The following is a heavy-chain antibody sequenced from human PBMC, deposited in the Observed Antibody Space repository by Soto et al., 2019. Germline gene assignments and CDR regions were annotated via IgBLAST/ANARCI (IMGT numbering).Heavy chain of an antibody. D-gene: IGHD4-17*01. CDR1: GFTFSSYG. J-gene: IGHJ6*02. CDR2: ISYDGSNK. Sequence: QVQLVESGGGVVQPGRSLRLSCAASGFTFSSYGMHWVRQAPGKGLEWVAVISYDGSNKYYADSVKGRFTISRDNSKNTLYLQKNSLRAEDTAVYYCAKVRYYGGSVMDVWGQGTTVTVSS. V-gene: IGHV3-30*18. CDR3: AKVRYYGGSVMDV.